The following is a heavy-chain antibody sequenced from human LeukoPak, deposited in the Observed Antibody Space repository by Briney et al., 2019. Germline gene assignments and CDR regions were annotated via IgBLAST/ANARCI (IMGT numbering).Heavy chain of an antibody. CDR3: AIFDFLFGEIDNWFDP. CDR1: GYSFTSYW. V-gene: IGHV5-51*01. CDR2: IYPGDSDT. Sequence: GESLKISCKGSGYSFTSYWIGWVRQVPGKGLEWMGIIYPGDSDTRYSPSFQGQVTISADKSISTAYLQWRNQKASDPPMYYCAIFDFLFGEIDNWFDPWGQGTQVTVSS. D-gene: IGHD3-16*01. J-gene: IGHJ5*02.